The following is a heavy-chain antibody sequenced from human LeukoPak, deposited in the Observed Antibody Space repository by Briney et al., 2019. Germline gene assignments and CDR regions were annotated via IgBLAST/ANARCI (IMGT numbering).Heavy chain of an antibody. CDR3: ASSRDGYNGGKMGIDY. CDR2: IYYSGST. D-gene: IGHD5-24*01. Sequence: PSETLSRTCTVSGGSISSYYWSWIRQPPGKGLEWIGYIYYSGSTNYNPSLKSRVTISVDTSKNQFSLKLSSVTAADTAVYYCASSRDGYNGGKMGIDYWGQGTLVTVSS. V-gene: IGHV4-59*01. J-gene: IGHJ4*02. CDR1: GGSISSYY.